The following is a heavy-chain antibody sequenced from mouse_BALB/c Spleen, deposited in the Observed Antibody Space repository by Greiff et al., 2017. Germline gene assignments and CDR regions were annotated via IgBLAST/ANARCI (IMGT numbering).Heavy chain of an antibody. CDR3: ARGGLLSMDY. J-gene: IGHJ4*01. D-gene: IGHD3-1*01. CDR2: INSNGGST. Sequence: DVKLVESGGGLVQPGGSLKLSCAASGFTFSSYGMSWVRQTPDKRLELVATINSNGGSTYYPDSVKGRFTISRDNAKNTLYLQMSSLKSEDTAMYYCARGGLLSMDYWGQGTSVTVSS. V-gene: IGHV5-6-3*01. CDR1: GFTFSSYG.